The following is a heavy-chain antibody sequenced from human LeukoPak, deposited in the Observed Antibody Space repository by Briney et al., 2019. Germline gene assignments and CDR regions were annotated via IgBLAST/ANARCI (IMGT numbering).Heavy chain of an antibody. CDR1: GFTFSNAW. D-gene: IGHD2-2*01. Sequence: GGSLRLSCAASGFTFSNAWMSWVRQAPGKGLEWVGRIKSKTDGGTTDYAAPVQARFTISRDDSQNTLYLQMNSLKTEDTAVYYCKPAVMGYYYYSMDVWGQGTTVTVSS. CDR2: IKSKTDGGTT. V-gene: IGHV3-15*01. CDR3: KPAVMGYYYYSMDV. J-gene: IGHJ6*02.